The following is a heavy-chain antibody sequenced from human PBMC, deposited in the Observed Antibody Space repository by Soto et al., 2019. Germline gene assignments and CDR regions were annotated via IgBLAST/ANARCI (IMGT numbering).Heavy chain of an antibody. V-gene: IGHV1-46*01. CDR3: ARDRLRGYDSSGFYS. D-gene: IGHD3-22*01. CDR2: INPSGGNR. J-gene: IGHJ4*02. Sequence: ASVKVSCKASGYTFTSYYMHWVRQAPGQGLEWMGIINPSGGNRSYAQKFEGRVTMTRATSTNTVYMELRSLKSDDTAVYYCARDRLRGYDSSGFYSWGQGTMVTVSS. CDR1: GYTFTSYY.